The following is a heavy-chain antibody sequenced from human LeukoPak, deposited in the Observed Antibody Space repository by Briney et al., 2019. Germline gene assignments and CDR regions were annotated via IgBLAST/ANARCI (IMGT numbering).Heavy chain of an antibody. CDR1: GGSFSGYY. V-gene: IGHV4-34*01. J-gene: IGHJ6*02. CDR3: ARAPYDSSGYYYVNLVLNYYGKDV. D-gene: IGHD3-22*01. CDR2: INHSGST. Sequence: SETLSLTCAVYGGSFSGYYWSWIRQPPGKGLEWIGEINHSGSTNYNPSLKSRVTISVDTSKNQFSLKLSSVTAADTAVYYCARAPYDSSGYYYVNLVLNYYGKDVWGQGTTVTVSS.